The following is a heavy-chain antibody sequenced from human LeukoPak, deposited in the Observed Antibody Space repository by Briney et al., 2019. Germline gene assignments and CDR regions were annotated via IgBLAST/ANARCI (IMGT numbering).Heavy chain of an antibody. V-gene: IGHV3-48*04. CDR1: GFTFSSYS. CDR2: ISSSGSTI. CDR3: VRGPSGSYYGSTY. D-gene: IGHD3-10*01. J-gene: IGHJ4*02. Sequence: GGSLRLSCAASGFTFSSYSMNWVRQAPGKGLEWVSYISSSGSTIYYADSVKGRFTISRDNAKNSLYLQMNSLRAEDTAVYYCVRGPSGSYYGSTYWGQGTLVTVSS.